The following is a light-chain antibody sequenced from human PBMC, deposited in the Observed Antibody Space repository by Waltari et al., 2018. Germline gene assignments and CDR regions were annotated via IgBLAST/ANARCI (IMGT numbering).Light chain of an antibody. J-gene: IGLJ1*01. Sequence: QSVLTQPASVSGSPGQSITISCTGTSSDVGNYNLVSWYQQHPGKAPKLMICAGSKRPSGVSNSVSGSKSGNTASLTISGLQAEDEADYYCCSYAGSSTYVFGTGTKVTVL. CDR1: SSDVGNYNL. CDR2: AGS. V-gene: IGLV2-23*01. CDR3: CSYAGSSTYV.